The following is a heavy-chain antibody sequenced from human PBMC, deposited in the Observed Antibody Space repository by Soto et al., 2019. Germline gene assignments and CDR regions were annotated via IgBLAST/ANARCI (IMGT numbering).Heavy chain of an antibody. CDR2: IYYSGST. J-gene: IGHJ5*02. Sequence: QVQLQESGPGLVKPSETLSLTCTVSGGSISSYYWSWIRQPPGKGLEWIGIIYYSGSTNYHPSLKGRVTISVNTSKNQCSLKLSSVTAADTAVYYCARSSSGWYEVIWLDPWGQGTLVTVSS. CDR3: ARSSSGWYEVIWLDP. CDR1: GGSISSYY. D-gene: IGHD6-19*01. V-gene: IGHV4-59*01.